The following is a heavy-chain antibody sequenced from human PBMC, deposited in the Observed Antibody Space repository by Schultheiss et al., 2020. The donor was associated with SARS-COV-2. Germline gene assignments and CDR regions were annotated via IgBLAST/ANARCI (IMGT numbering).Heavy chain of an antibody. J-gene: IGHJ4*02. CDR1: GGSISSYY. Sequence: SETLSLTCTVSGGSISSYYWSWIRQPPGKGLEWIGYIYYSGSTNYNPSLKSRVTISVDTSKNQFSLKLSSVTAADTAVYYCAREGSGIAAAGTFDYWGQGTLVTVSS. D-gene: IGHD6-13*01. CDR3: AREGSGIAAAGTFDY. V-gene: IGHV4-59*01. CDR2: IYYSGST.